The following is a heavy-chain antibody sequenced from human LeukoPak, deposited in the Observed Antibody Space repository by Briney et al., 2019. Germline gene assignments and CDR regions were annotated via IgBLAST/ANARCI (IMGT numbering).Heavy chain of an antibody. V-gene: IGHV3-7*01. CDR3: ARENWAPYD. D-gene: IGHD3-3*01. J-gene: IGHJ4*02. Sequence: GGSLRLSCAASGLTSTKYWMTWVRQAPGKGLEWVANIKQDGSERNYVDTVKGRFIISRDNAKNLLYLQMNSLRAEDTAVYYCARENWAPYDWGQGTLVTVSS. CDR2: IKQDGSER. CDR1: GLTSTKYW.